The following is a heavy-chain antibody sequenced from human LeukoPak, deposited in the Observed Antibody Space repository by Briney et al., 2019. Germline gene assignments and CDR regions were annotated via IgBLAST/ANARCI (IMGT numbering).Heavy chain of an antibody. CDR3: AKGLLWFGELLNPPY. Sequence: QSGGSLRLSCAASGFTFSTFGMHWVRQAPGKGLEWVALISSDGSNEYYADSVKGRFTISRDTSKNTLFLQMNSLRAEDTAVYYCAKGLLWFGELLNPPYWGQGTLVTVSS. CDR2: ISSDGSNE. CDR1: GFTFSTFG. D-gene: IGHD3-10*01. J-gene: IGHJ4*02. V-gene: IGHV3-30*18.